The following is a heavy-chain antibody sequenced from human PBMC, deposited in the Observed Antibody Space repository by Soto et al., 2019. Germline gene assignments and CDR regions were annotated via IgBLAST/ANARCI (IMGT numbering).Heavy chain of an antibody. CDR1: GYTFTGYY. Sequence: GASVKVSCKASGYTFTGYYMHWVRQAPGQGLEWMGWINPNSGGTNYAQKFQGRVTMTRDTSISTAYMELSRLRSDGTAVYYCARLEQLVYYFDYWGQGTLVTVSS. J-gene: IGHJ4*02. D-gene: IGHD6-6*01. V-gene: IGHV1-2*02. CDR3: ARLEQLVYYFDY. CDR2: INPNSGGT.